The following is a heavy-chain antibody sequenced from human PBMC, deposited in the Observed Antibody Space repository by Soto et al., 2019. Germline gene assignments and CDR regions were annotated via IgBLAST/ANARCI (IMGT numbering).Heavy chain of an antibody. V-gene: IGHV4-34*01. D-gene: IGHD3-3*01. CDR1: GGSFSGYY. J-gene: IGHJ6*02. CDR3: ARGRITIFGVVPPGYYYSMDV. Sequence: PSETLSLTCAVYGGSFSGYYWSWIRQPPGKGLEWIGEINHSGSTNYNPSLKSRVTISVDTSKNQFSLKLSSVTAADTAVYYCARGRITIFGVVPPGYYYSMDVWGQGTTVTVSS. CDR2: INHSGST.